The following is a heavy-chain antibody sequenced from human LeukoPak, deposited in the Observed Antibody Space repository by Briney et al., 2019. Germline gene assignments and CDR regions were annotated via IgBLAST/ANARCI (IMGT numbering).Heavy chain of an antibody. CDR1: GYTFTGYY. CDR2: INPNSGGT. Sequence: ASVKVSCKASGYTFTGYYMHWVRQAPGQGLEWMGWINPNSGGTNYAQKFQGRVTMTRDTSISTAYMELSRLRSDDAAVYYCASGLGIRGYYFDYWGQGTLVTVSS. CDR3: ASGLGIRGYYFDY. J-gene: IGHJ4*02. D-gene: IGHD7-27*01. V-gene: IGHV1-2*02.